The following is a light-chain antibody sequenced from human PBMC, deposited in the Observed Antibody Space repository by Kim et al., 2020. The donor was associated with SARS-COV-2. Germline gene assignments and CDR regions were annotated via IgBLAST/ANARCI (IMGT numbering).Light chain of an antibody. J-gene: IGKJ2*01. Sequence: AAVGDRVTITCRASQSISSYLNWYQQKPGKAPKLLIYAASSLQSGVPSRFSGSGSGTDFTLTISSLQPEDFATYYCQQSYSTPRYTFGQGTKLEI. CDR1: QSISSY. CDR3: QQSYSTPRYT. CDR2: AAS. V-gene: IGKV1-39*01.